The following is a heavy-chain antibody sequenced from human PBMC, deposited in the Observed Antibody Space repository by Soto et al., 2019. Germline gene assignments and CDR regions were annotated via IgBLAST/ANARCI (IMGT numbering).Heavy chain of an antibody. D-gene: IGHD6-13*01. CDR3: ARGQEPIQQQPQDYYYYGMDV. Sequence: ASVKVSCKASGYTFTSYAMRWVRQAPGQRLEWMGWINAGNGNTKYSQKFQGRATITRDTSASTAYMELSSLRSEDTAVYYCARGQEPIQQQPQDYYYYGMDVWGQGTTVTVSS. CDR2: INAGNGNT. CDR1: GYTFTSYA. J-gene: IGHJ6*02. V-gene: IGHV1-3*01.